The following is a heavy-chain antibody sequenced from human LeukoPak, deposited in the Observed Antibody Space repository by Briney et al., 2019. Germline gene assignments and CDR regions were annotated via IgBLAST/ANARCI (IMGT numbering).Heavy chain of an antibody. CDR2: IYPGDCDT. Sequence: GESLKISCKGSGYSFTSYWIGLVRQMPGKGLEWVGIIYPGDCDTIYSRSLQGQVPIPDDQSFTTAYLQCGRLKASGTARYYVARHAALGPAARSGLYSSGMDVWGQGTTVTVS. J-gene: IGHJ6*02. CDR1: GYSFTSYW. CDR3: ARHAALGPAARSGLYSSGMDV. V-gene: IGHV5-51*01. D-gene: IGHD2-2*01.